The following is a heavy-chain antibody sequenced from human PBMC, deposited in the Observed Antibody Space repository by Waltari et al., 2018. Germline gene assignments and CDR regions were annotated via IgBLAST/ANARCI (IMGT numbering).Heavy chain of an antibody. CDR3: LNLAYCNPSTCYPRPG. D-gene: IGHD2-2*01. V-gene: IGHV4-34*01. CDR1: GGSFTSYY. CDR2: LTHRGST. J-gene: IGHJ4*02. Sequence: QVKLKQWGAGLLKPSETLSLTCSVDGGSFTSYYWRWIRQPPGKGLEWIGELTHRGSTHDNPSRTGRVTMSVDKSKSQFSLKLTSVTAADTAVYYCLNLAYCNPSTCYPRPGWGPGNLVVVSS.